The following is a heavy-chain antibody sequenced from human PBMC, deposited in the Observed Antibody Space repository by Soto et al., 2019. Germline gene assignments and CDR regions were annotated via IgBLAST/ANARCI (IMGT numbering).Heavy chain of an antibody. D-gene: IGHD5-18*01. V-gene: IGHV1-69*13. CDR2: IIPIFGTA. J-gene: IGHJ6*02. Sequence: SVKVSRKASGGTFSSYAISWARQAPGQGLEWMGGIIPIFGTANYAQKFQGRVTITADESTSTAYMELSSLRSEDTAVYYCARLGADTAMDFYYSYAMDVWGQGTTVTVSS. CDR3: ARLGADTAMDFYYSYAMDV. CDR1: GGTFSSYA.